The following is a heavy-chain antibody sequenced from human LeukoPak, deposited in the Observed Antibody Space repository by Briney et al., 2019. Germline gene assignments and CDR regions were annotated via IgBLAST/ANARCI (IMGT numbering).Heavy chain of an antibody. CDR1: GYTFTAYY. Sequence: ASVKVSCKASGYTFTAYYMHWVRQAPGQGLEWMGWINPNSGGTNYAQKFQGRVTMTRDTSISTAYMDLGRLTSDDTAVYYCARASGPFDYWGQGTLVTVSS. CDR3: ARASGPFDY. CDR2: INPNSGGT. J-gene: IGHJ4*02. D-gene: IGHD3-10*01. V-gene: IGHV1-2*02.